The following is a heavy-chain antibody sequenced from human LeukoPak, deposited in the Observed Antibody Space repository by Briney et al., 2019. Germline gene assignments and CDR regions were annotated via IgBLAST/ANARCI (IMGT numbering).Heavy chain of an antibody. V-gene: IGHV3-20*01. CDR3: ARPGSMGSLTDAFDI. J-gene: IGHJ3*02. Sequence: GGSLRLSCAASGFTFDDYGMSWVRQAPGKGLEWVSGINWNGGSTGYADSVKGRFTISRDNAKNSLYLQMNSLRAEDTALYHCARPGSMGSLTDAFDIWGQGTMVTVSS. CDR1: GFTFDDYG. D-gene: IGHD3-16*01. CDR2: INWNGGST.